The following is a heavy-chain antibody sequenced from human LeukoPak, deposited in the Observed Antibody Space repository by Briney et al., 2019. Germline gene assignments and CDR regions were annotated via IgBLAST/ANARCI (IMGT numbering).Heavy chain of an antibody. CDR2: INHSGST. J-gene: IGHJ3*02. V-gene: IGHV4-34*01. Sequence: SETLSLTCAVYGGSFSGHYWSWIRQPPGKGLEWIGEINHSGSTNYNPSLKSRVTISVDTSKNQFSLKLSSVTAADTAVYYCARDGNSGYGRDAFDIWGQGTMVTVSS. CDR3: ARDGNSGYGRDAFDI. D-gene: IGHD5-12*01. CDR1: GGSFSGHY.